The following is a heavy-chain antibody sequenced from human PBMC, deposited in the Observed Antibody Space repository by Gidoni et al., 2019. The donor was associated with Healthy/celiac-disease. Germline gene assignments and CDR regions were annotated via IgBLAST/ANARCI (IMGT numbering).Heavy chain of an antibody. CDR1: GFTFSSHG. V-gene: IGHV3-33*01. CDR2: IWYDGSNK. CDR3: ARDRVQLARGYYGMDV. Sequence: QVQLVESGGGVVQPGRSLSLSCAASGFTFSSHGMHWVRQAPGKGLEWVAVIWYDGSNKYYADSVKGRFTISRDNSKNTLYLQMNSLRAEDTAVYYCARDRVQLARGYYGMDVWGQGTTVTVSS. D-gene: IGHD6-13*01. J-gene: IGHJ6*02.